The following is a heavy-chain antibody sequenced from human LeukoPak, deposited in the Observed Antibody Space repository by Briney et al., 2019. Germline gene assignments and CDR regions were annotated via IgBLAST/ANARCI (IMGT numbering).Heavy chain of an antibody. D-gene: IGHD2-8*01. CDR2: IYYSGST. Sequence: SETLSLTCAVYGGSFSGYYWSWIRQPPGKGLEWIGYIYYSGSTYYNPSLKSRVTISVDTSKNQFSLKLSSVTAADTAVYYCARDHVLGFVSHAFDIWGQGTMVTVSS. V-gene: IGHV4-30-4*01. J-gene: IGHJ3*02. CDR1: GGSFSGYY. CDR3: ARDHVLGFVSHAFDI.